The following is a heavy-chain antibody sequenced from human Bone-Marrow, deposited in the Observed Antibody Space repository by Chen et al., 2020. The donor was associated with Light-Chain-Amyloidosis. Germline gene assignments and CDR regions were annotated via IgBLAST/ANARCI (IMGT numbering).Heavy chain of an antibody. D-gene: IGHD5-12*01. J-gene: IGHJ4*02. CDR1: GYTFPNYW. CDR2: IYPDDSDA. Sequence: VKKPGESLKIYCKGSGYTFPNYWIGWVRQMPGKGLEWMGVIYPDDSDARYSPSFEGQVTIPADKSITTAYLQWRSLKASDTAMYYCARRRDGYNFDYWGQGTLVTVSS. CDR3: ARRRDGYNFDY. V-gene: IGHV5-51*01.